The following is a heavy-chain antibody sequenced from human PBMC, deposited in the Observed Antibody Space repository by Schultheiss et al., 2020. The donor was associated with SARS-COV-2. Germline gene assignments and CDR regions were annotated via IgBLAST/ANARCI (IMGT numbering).Heavy chain of an antibody. Sequence: SETLSLTCAVSGGSITSYYWSWVRQPAGKGLEWVGEINHSGSTNYNPSLKSRVTISVDTSKNQFSLKLSSVTAADTAVYYCARGVLGYYFDYWGQGTLVTVSS. CDR3: ARGVLGYYFDY. D-gene: IGHD2-21*01. J-gene: IGHJ4*02. V-gene: IGHV4-34*01. CDR2: INHSGST. CDR1: GGSITSYY.